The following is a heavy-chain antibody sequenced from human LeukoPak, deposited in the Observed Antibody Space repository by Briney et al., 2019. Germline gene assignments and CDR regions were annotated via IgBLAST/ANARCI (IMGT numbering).Heavy chain of an antibody. CDR1: GGSISSSSYY. CDR2: IYYSGST. D-gene: IGHD2-15*01. V-gene: IGHV4-39*07. J-gene: IGHJ4*02. Sequence: PSETLSLTCTVSGGSISSSSYYWGWIRQPPGTGLEWIGSIYYSGSTYYNPSLKSRVTISVDTSKNQFSLKLSSVTAADTAVYYCARGGSREDYFDYWGQGTLVTVSS. CDR3: ARGGSREDYFDY.